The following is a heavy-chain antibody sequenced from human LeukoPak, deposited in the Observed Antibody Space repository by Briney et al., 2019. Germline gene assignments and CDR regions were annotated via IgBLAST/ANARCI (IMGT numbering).Heavy chain of an antibody. CDR3: ATNGHSHAN. CDR2: IKDDGSEN. Sequence: GGSLRLSCAASGFTFSSSWMSWVRQVPGKGLEWMANIKDDGSENHHVDSVRGRFTISRDNAKNSLYLQVNSLRAEDTAVYYCATNGHSHANWGQGTLVTVSS. D-gene: IGHD2-2*01. CDR1: GFTFSSSW. V-gene: IGHV3-7*01. J-gene: IGHJ4*02.